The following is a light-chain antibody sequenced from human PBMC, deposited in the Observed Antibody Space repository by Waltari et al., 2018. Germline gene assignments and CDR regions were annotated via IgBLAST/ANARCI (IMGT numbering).Light chain of an antibody. J-gene: IGKJ4*01. CDR3: QQGYSYPLT. CDR2: SAT. Sequence: IQMTQSPSSLSASVGDTVTITCQASQGIGNNLNWYQQKPGKAPTLLIYSATSLQGGSPSQFSGSGSWTDFTLTISSLQPEDCSTYYCQQGYSYPLTFGGGTKVEIK. CDR1: QGIGNN. V-gene: IGKV1-6*01.